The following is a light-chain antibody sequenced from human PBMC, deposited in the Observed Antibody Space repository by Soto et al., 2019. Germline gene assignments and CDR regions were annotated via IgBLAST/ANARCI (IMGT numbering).Light chain of an antibody. V-gene: IGLV2-14*01. CDR3: ASYRSANTLVV. CDR2: EVT. CDR1: SRDIGNYNY. J-gene: IGLJ1*01. Sequence: QSAPTQPASVSGSPGQSITISCTGTSRDIGNYNYDSWYQHHPGKAPRLMIYEVTSRPSGVSDRFSGSKSGMTASLTISGLQPEDEADYFCASYRSANTLVVFGTGTKGTVL.